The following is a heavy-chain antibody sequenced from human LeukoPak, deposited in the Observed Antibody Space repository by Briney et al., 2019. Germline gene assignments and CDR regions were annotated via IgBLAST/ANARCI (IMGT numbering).Heavy chain of an antibody. CDR2: FDPEDGET. V-gene: IGHV1-24*01. J-gene: IGHJ4*02. CDR1: GYTLTELS. Sequence: GASVKVSCKVSGYTLTELSMHWVRQAPGKGLEWMGGFDPEDGETIYAQKLQGRVTMTTDTSTSTAYMELRSLRSDDTAVYYCATNYDYVWGSYRPFDYWGQGTLVTVSS. D-gene: IGHD3-16*02. CDR3: ATNYDYVWGSYRPFDY.